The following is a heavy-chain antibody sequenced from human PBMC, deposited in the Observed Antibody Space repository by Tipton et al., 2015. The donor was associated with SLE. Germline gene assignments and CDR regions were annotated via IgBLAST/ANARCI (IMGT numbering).Heavy chain of an antibody. CDR3: ARDRGYGDYAAGYFDY. CDR1: GGSISTSSYY. Sequence: LRLSCTVSGGSISTSSYYWGWIRQPPGKGLEWIGSIYYSGSTYYNPSLKSRVTISVDTSKNQFSLNLISVTAADTAVYYCARDRGYGDYAAGYFDYWGQGTLVTVSS. CDR2: IYYSGST. D-gene: IGHD4-17*01. V-gene: IGHV4-39*07. J-gene: IGHJ4*02.